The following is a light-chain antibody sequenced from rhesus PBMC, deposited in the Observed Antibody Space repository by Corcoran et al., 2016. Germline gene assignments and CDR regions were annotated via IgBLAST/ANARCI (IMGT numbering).Light chain of an antibody. V-gene: IGKV3-10*01. CDR3: YQHSSGYS. CDR1: QSVSSY. CDR2: GAS. J-gene: IGKJ2*01. Sequence: QVILTQSPATLSLSPGERATLSCRASQSVSSYLAWYQQKPGQAPRLHIYGASSRATGIPDRFSGSGSETDFTLTISSLEPEDVGVYHCYQHSSGYSFGQGTKVEIK.